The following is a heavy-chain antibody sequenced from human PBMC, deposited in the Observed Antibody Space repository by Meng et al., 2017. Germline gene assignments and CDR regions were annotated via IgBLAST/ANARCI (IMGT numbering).Heavy chain of an antibody. J-gene: IGHJ4*02. CDR3: ARDEDISAAGKLFGDY. CDR2: IDPKSGDT. CDR1: GYNFPDYY. D-gene: IGHD6-25*01. Sequence: QLWPGCAGAEVKKPGASGKVSCNPTGYNFPDYYIHWVRRAPGQGLEWMGRIDPKSGDTHYAQKFQARVTMTGDTSISTAYMELSGLRSDDTAMYYCARDEDISAAGKLFGDYWGQGTLVTVSS. V-gene: IGHV1-2*06.